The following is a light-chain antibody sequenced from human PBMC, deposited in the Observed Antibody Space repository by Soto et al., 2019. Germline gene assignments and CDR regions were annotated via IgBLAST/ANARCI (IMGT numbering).Light chain of an antibody. CDR1: SSDVGGYNY. J-gene: IGLJ1*01. V-gene: IGLV2-14*01. CDR2: DVS. Sequence: QSVLTQPASVSGSPGQSIAISCTGTSSDVGGYNYVSWYQQHPGKAPKLMVYDVSNRPSGVSNRFSGSKSGNTASQTISGLQAEDEADYYCSSYTSSSTYVFGTGTKVTV. CDR3: SSYTSSSTYV.